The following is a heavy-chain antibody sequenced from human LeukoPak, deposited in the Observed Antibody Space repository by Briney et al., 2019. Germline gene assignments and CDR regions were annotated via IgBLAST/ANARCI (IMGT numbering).Heavy chain of an antibody. CDR2: ISRSSDYI. D-gene: IGHD4-17*01. V-gene: IGHV3-21*01. CDR1: GFTFRSYS. CDR3: ARGGWYGDYYFDY. Sequence: GGSLRLSCAASGFTFRSYSMTWVRQTPGTGLEWVSSISRSSDYIYYVDSVKGRFTISRDNAKNSLYLQMNSLRAEDTAVYYCARGGWYGDYYFDYWGQGILVTVSS. J-gene: IGHJ4*02.